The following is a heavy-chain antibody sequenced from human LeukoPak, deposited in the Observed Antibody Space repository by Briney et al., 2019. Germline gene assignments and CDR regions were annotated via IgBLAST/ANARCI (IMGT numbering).Heavy chain of an antibody. CDR3: ARELVVGPTRGGPGDF. D-gene: IGHD1-26*01. J-gene: IGHJ4*02. Sequence: SETLSLTCTVSGGSISSDYWSWIRQSPGKGLEWIGYIYYSGTTSYNPSLKSRVTISLDTSKNQFSLKLSSVTAADTAVYYCARELVVGPTRGGPGDFWGQGTVVTVSS. CDR2: IYYSGTT. CDR1: GGSISSDY. V-gene: IGHV4-59*01.